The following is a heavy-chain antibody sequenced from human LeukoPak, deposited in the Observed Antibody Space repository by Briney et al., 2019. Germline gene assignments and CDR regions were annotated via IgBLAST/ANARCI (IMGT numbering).Heavy chain of an antibody. CDR1: GGSIISSSYY. CDR3: ARHLPSPELQFYFDY. Sequence: SVTLSLTCTVSGGSIISSSYYWGWIRQPPGEGLEWIGEINHIGSTNYNPSLKSRVTISVDTSKNQFSLKLSSVTAADTAFYYCARHLPSPELQFYFDYWDQGTLVTVSS. J-gene: IGHJ4*02. D-gene: IGHD5-24*01. V-gene: IGHV4-39*01. CDR2: INHIGST.